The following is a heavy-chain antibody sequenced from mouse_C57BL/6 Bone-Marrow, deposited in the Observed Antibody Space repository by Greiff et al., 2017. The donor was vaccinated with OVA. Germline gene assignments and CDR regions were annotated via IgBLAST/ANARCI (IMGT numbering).Heavy chain of an antibody. V-gene: IGHV1-50*01. CDR3: ARGDDGTTWGAMDY. J-gene: IGHJ4*01. Sequence: QVQLQQPGAELVKPGASVKLSCKASGYTFTSYWMQWVKQRPGQGLEWIGEIDPSDSYPNYNQKFKGKATLTVDTSSSTAYMQLSSLTSEDSAVYYCARGDDGTTWGAMDYWGQGTSVTVSS. CDR1: GYTFTSYW. D-gene: IGHD2-3*01. CDR2: IDPSDSYP.